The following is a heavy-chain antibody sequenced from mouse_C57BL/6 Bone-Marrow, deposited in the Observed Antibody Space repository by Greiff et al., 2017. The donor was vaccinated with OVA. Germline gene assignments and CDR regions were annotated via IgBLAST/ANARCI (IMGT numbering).Heavy chain of an antibody. CDR3: ASLYYYGSPFAY. V-gene: IGHV5-6*02. CDR2: ISSGGSYT. D-gene: IGHD1-1*01. J-gene: IGHJ3*01. CDR1: GFTFSSYG. Sequence: DVTLVESGGDLVKPGGSLKLSCAASGFTFSSYGMSWVRQTPDKRLEWVATISSGGSYTYYPDSVKGRFTISRDNAKNTLYLQMSSLKSEDTAMYYCASLYYYGSPFAYWGQGTLVTVSA.